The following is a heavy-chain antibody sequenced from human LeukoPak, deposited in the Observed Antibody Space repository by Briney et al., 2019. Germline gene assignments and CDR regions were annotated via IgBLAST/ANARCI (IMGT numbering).Heavy chain of an antibody. Sequence: PGGSLRLSCAASGFTFSDYYMSWIRQAPGKGLEWVSYISSSGNSIYYADSVKGRFTISRDNAKSSLYLQMNSLRAEDTAVYYCARVQGGYDGVRYYYFYMDVWGRGSTVTIS. CDR2: ISSSGNSI. CDR1: GFTFSDYY. CDR3: ARVQGGYDGVRYYYFYMDV. J-gene: IGHJ6*03. D-gene: IGHD5-12*01. V-gene: IGHV3-11*01.